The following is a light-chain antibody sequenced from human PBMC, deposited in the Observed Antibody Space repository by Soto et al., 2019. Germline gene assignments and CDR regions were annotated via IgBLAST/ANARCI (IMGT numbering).Light chain of an antibody. V-gene: IGLV2-18*02. J-gene: IGLJ1*01. CDR1: SSDVGSYNR. CDR3: QSYDSRLSGYV. Sequence: QSALTQPPSVSGSPGQSVTISCTGTSSDVGSYNRVSWYQQPPGTAPKLMIYEVSNRPSGVPDRFSGSKSGNTASLTISGLQAEDEADYYCQSYDSRLSGYVFGTGTKLTVL. CDR2: EVS.